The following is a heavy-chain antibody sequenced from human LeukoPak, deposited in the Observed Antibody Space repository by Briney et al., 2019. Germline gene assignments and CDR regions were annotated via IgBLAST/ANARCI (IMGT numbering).Heavy chain of an antibody. CDR3: AREGDSNSVGWFDP. Sequence: PSETLSLTCAVSGGSISSSNWWSWVRQPPGKGLEWIGEIYHSGSTNYNPSLKSRVTISVDTSKNQFSLKLSSVTAADTAVYYCAREGDSNSVGWFDPWGQGTLVTVSS. V-gene: IGHV4-4*02. D-gene: IGHD6-13*01. CDR1: GGSISSSNW. CDR2: IYHSGST. J-gene: IGHJ5*02.